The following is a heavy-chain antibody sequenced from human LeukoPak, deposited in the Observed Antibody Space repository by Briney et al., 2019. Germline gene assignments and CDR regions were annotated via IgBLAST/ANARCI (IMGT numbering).Heavy chain of an antibody. CDR1: GFTFSSYS. CDR3: ARVGGYSSSWYKAYFDY. J-gene: IGHJ4*02. D-gene: IGHD6-13*01. Sequence: PGGSLRLSCAASGFTFSSYSMNWVRQAPGKGLEWVSYISSSSSTIYYADSVKGRFTISRDNAKNSLYLQMNSLRAEDTALYYCARVGGYSSSWYKAYFDYWGQGTLVTVSS. V-gene: IGHV3-48*01. CDR2: ISSSSSTI.